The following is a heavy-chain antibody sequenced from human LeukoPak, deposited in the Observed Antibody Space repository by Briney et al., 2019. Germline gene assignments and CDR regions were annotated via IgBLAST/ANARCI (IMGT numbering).Heavy chain of an antibody. CDR3: SRVGYTYKTRAL. CDR2: IYSDGRT. V-gene: IGHV3-66*01. Sequence: GSLRLSCAASGFIVSNNYMFWVRQAPGKGLEWVSAIYSDGRTYYADSVRGRFTISRDISKSTLYLQMSSLRAEDTAVYFCSRVGYTYKTRALWGRGTLVTVSS. CDR1: GFIVSNNY. J-gene: IGHJ4*02. D-gene: IGHD5-18*01.